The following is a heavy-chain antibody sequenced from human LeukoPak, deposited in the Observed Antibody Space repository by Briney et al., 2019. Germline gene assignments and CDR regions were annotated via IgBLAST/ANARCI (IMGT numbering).Heavy chain of an antibody. CDR2: ISYDGSNK. D-gene: IGHD2-2*01. CDR3: AKEGPAAPTWRMDV. J-gene: IGHJ6*02. V-gene: IGHV3-30*18. CDR1: GFTFSSYG. Sequence: PGRSLRLSRAASGFTFSSYGMHWVRQAPGKGLEWVAVISYDGSNKYYADSVKGRFTISRDNSKNTLYLQMNSLRAEDTAVYYCAKEGPAAPTWRMDVWGQGTTVTVSS.